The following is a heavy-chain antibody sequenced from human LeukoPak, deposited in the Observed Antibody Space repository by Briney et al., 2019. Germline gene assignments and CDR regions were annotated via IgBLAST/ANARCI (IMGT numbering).Heavy chain of an antibody. J-gene: IGHJ3*02. D-gene: IGHD3-22*01. CDR3: ARVSLYYYDSSGQTGAFDI. V-gene: IGHV1-46*01. CDR2: INPSGGTT. Sequence: GASVKVSCKASGYSFTSHFMHWVRQAPGQGLEWMGLINPSGGTTSYAQKFQGRVTVTRDTSTSTVYMELSRLRSEDTAVYYCARVSLYYYDSSGQTGAFDIWGQGTMVTVSS. CDR1: GYSFTSHF.